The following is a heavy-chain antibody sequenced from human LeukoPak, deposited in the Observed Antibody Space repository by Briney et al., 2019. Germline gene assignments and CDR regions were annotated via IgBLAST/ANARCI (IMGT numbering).Heavy chain of an antibody. V-gene: IGHV4-61*01. CDR2: IYYNGDT. CDR3: AKGGYCSGGSCYARFDY. D-gene: IGHD2-15*01. Sequence: SETLSLTCTVSGGSVSNSLYYWSWIRQPPGKGLEWIGYIYYNGDTNYNPSLKSRVTISVDTSKNQFSLKLSSVTAADTAVYYCAKGGYCSGGSCYARFDYWGQGTLVTVSS. J-gene: IGHJ4*02. CDR1: GGSVSNSLYY.